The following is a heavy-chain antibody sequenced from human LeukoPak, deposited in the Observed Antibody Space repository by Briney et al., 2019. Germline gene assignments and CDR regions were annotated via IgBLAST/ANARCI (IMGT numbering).Heavy chain of an antibody. V-gene: IGHV4-34*01. J-gene: IGHJ4*02. Sequence: GSLRLSCAASGFTFSSYAMSWVRQAPGKGLEWIGEINHSGSTNYNPSLKSRVTISVDTSKNQFSLKLSSVTAADTAVYYCARGRGCSSTSCYRGYYFDYWGQGTLVTVSS. CDR3: ARGRGCSSTSCYRGYYFDY. CDR1: GFTFSSYA. CDR2: INHSGST. D-gene: IGHD2-2*01.